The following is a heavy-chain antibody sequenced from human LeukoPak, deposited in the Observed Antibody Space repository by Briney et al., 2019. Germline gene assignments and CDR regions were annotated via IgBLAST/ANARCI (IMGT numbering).Heavy chain of an antibody. CDR3: ARDRGTFYYGGSGPVLEYFQE. D-gene: IGHD3-22*01. J-gene: IGHJ1*01. CDR2: ISAGGNSAGSGTT. V-gene: IGHV3-23*01. CDR1: GFTFSSYS. Sequence: GGSLRLSCAASGFTFSSYSMNWVRQAPGKGLEWVSAISAGGNSAGSGTTYYADSVKGRFTISRDNSKNTLYLQMNSLRAEDTAVYFCARDRGTFYYGGSGPVLEYFQEWGQGTLVTVSS.